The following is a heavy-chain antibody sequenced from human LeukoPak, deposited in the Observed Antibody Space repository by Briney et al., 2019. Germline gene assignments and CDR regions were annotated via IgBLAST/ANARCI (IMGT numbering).Heavy chain of an antibody. J-gene: IGHJ4*02. D-gene: IGHD2-2*02. CDR3: ATGILVVPAAIRDY. CDR2: FDPEDGET. V-gene: IGHV1-24*01. Sequence: ASVKVSCKVSGYTLTELSMHWVRQAPGKGHEWMGGFDPEDGETIYAQKFQGRVTMTEDTSTDTAYMELSSLRSEDTAVYYCATGILVVPAAIRDYWGQGTLVTVSS. CDR1: GYTLTELS.